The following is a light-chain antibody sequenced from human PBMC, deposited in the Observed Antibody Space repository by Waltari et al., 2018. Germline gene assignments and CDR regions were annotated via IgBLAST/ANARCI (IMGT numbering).Light chain of an antibody. CDR3: QSYDSSLSGVV. CDR2: GNS. Sequence: QSVLTQPPSVSGAPGQRVTISCPGSSSNIGAGYDLHWYPQLPGTAPKRLIYGNSNRPSGVPDRFSGSKSGTSASLAITGLQAEDEADYYCQSYDSSLSGVVFGGGTKLTVL. CDR1: SSNIGAGYD. J-gene: IGLJ2*01. V-gene: IGLV1-40*01.